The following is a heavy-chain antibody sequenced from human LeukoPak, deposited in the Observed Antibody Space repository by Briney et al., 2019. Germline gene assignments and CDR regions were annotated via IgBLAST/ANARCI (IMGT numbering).Heavy chain of an antibody. CDR2: ISGSGGTT. J-gene: IGHJ4*02. CDR3: TRQRTTVTYPDY. Sequence: GGSLRLSCAASGFTFSSYAMSWVRQPPGKGLEWVSAISGSGGTTYYADSVKGRFTISRDNSENTLYLQMNSLRAEDTAVYYCTRQRTTVTYPDYWGQGTLVTVSS. CDR1: GFTFSSYA. V-gene: IGHV3-23*01. D-gene: IGHD4-11*01.